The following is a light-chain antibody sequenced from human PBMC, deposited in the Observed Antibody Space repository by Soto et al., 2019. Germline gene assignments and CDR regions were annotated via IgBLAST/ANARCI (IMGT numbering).Light chain of an antibody. J-gene: IGKJ1*01. V-gene: IGKV3-20*01. CDR1: QSVTNNY. CDR2: GAS. CDR3: HQYGSSPGT. Sequence: EIVLTQSPGTLSSSPGGRATLSCRASQSVTNNYLAWYQQKRGQAPRLLLWGASISAADLPDRFSGGGSGTDFTLTISRLETEDFAVYYCHQYGSSPGTFGQGTKVEIK.